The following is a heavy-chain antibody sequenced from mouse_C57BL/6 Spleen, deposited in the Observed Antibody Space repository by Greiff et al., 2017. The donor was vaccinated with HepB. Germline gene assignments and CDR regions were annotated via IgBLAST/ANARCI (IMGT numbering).Heavy chain of an antibody. CDR3: ARGYGSSYWYAMDY. J-gene: IGHJ4*01. V-gene: IGHV1-64*01. CDR1: GYTFTSYW. D-gene: IGHD1-1*01. CDR2: IHPNSGST. Sequence: VQLQQPGAELVKPGASVKLSCKASGYTFTSYWMHWVKQRPGQGLEWIGMIHPNSGSTNYNEKFKSKATLTVDKSSSTAYMQLSSLTSEDSAVYYSARGYGSSYWYAMDYWGQGTSVTVSS.